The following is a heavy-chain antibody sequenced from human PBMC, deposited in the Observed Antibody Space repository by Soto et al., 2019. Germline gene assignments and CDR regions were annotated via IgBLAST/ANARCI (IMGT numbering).Heavy chain of an antibody. D-gene: IGHD5-12*01. CDR3: ARDLSGYDFDY. Sequence: ASVKVSCKASGYTFTGYYMHWVRQAPGQGLEWMGWINPNSGGTNYAQKFQGWVTMTRDTSISTAYMELRSLRSDDTAVYYCARDLSGYDFDYWGQGTLVTVSS. V-gene: IGHV1-2*04. J-gene: IGHJ4*02. CDR1: GYTFTGYY. CDR2: INPNSGGT.